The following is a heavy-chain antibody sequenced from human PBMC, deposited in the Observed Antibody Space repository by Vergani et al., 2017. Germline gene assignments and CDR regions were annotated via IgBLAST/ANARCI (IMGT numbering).Heavy chain of an antibody. V-gene: IGHV4-38-2*01. CDR3: ARHRGDYDRGGMDV. CDR1: AYSISSTYY. Sequence: QVQLQESGPGLVKPSETLSLTCAVSAYSISSTYYWGWIRQPPGKGLEWIGNIYHTGSAYYNPSLKSRVTISVDTSKNQFSLKLSSVTAAATAVYYCARHRGDYDRGGMDVWGQGTTVTVSS. CDR2: IYHTGSA. D-gene: IGHD4-17*01. J-gene: IGHJ6*02.